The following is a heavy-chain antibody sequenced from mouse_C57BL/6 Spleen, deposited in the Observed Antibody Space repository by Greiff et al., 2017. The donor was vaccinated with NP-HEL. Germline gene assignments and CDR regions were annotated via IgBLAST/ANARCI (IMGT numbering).Heavy chain of an antibody. CDR1: GFTFSDFY. Sequence: EVKLMESGGGLVQSGRSLRLSCATSGFTFSDFYMEWVRQAPGKGLEWIAASRNKANDYTTEYSASVKGRFIVSRDTYQSILYLQMNALRAEDTAIYYGAREEGVGAMGYWGQGTSVTVSS. CDR3: AREEGVGAMGY. D-gene: IGHD1-1*02. CDR2: SRNKANDYTT. J-gene: IGHJ4*01. V-gene: IGHV7-1*01.